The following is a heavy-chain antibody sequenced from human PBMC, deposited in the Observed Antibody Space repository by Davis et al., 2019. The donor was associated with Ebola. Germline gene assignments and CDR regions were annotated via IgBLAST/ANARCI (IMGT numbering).Heavy chain of an antibody. CDR3: PAAIDYYGMDV. V-gene: IGHV4-4*02. D-gene: IGHD2-2*01. CDR1: GGSISSSNW. Sequence: MPSETLSLTCGVSGGSISSSNWWSWVRQPPGKGLEWIGEIYHSGSTNYNPSLKSRATISVDTSKNQFSLKLSSVTAADTALEVVPAAIDYYGMDVWGQGTTVTVSS. CDR2: IYHSGST. J-gene: IGHJ6*02.